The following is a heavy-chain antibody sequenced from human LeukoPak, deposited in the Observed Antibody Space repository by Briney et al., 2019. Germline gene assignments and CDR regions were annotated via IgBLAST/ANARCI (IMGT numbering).Heavy chain of an antibody. Sequence: PGGSLRLSCAASGFTFSNYGMSWVRQAPGKGLEWVSAISGSGGSTYYADSVKGRFTISRDNSKNTLYLQMNSLRAEDTAVYYCARVVEGRDYGERLYYYYYMDVWGKGTTVTVSS. CDR1: GFTFSNYG. V-gene: IGHV3-23*01. D-gene: IGHD4-17*01. CDR3: ARVVEGRDYGERLYYYYYMDV. J-gene: IGHJ6*03. CDR2: ISGSGGST.